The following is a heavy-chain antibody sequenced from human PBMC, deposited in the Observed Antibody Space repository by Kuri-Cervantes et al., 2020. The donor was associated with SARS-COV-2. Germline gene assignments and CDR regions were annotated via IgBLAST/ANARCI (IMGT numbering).Heavy chain of an antibody. Sequence: ASVKVSCKASGYTFSSYGFSWVRQAPGQGLEWMGWVSSYTGNTDYAQKFLGRITMTADKSTTTADLEPRSLRSDDTAVYYCARVNWDVPFTTLDYWGQGTRVTVSS. CDR2: VSSYTGNT. CDR3: ARVNWDVPFTTLDY. D-gene: IGHD1-1*01. J-gene: IGHJ4*02. CDR1: GYTFSSYG. V-gene: IGHV1-18*04.